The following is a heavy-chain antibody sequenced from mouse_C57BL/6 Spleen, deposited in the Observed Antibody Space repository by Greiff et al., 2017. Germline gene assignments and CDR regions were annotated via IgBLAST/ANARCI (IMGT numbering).Heavy chain of an antibody. Sequence: QVQLQQSGAELARPGASVKLSCKASGYTFTSYGISWVKQRTGQGLEWIGEIYPRSGNTYYNEKFKGKATLTADKSSSTAYMELRSLTSEDSAVYFCARSSSNFNWCFDVWGTGTTVTVSS. CDR2: IYPRSGNT. CDR3: ARSSSNFNWCFDV. V-gene: IGHV1-81*01. J-gene: IGHJ1*03. CDR1: GYTFTSYG.